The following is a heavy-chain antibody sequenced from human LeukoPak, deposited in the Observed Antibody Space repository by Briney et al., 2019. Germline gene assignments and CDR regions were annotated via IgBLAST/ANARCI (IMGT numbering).Heavy chain of an antibody. J-gene: IGHJ4*02. Sequence: GGSLRLSCAASGFTFSSYSMNWVRQAPGKGLEWVSVIYSGGSTYYADSVKGRFTISRDNSKNTLYLQMNSLRAEDTAVYYCARGKGCSGGSCYSTKFLYYFDYWGQGTLVTVSS. D-gene: IGHD2-15*01. V-gene: IGHV3-66*01. CDR3: ARGKGCSGGSCYSTKFLYYFDY. CDR1: GFTFSSYS. CDR2: IYSGGST.